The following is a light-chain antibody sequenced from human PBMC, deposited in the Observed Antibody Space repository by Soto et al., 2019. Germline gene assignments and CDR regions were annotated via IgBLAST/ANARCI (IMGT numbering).Light chain of an antibody. Sequence: EIVMTQSPATLSVSPGETATLSCRASQSVSSKLAWYQQKPGQAPRLLIYGASTRATGIPDRFSGSGSGTDFTLTIRRLEPDDFAVYYCQKYGTFWTFGQGTKVDI. V-gene: IGKV3D-15*01. CDR3: QKYGTFWT. CDR1: QSVSSK. J-gene: IGKJ1*01. CDR2: GAS.